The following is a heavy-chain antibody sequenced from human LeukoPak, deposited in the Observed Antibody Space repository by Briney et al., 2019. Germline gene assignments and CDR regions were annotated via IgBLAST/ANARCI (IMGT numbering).Heavy chain of an antibody. Sequence: SETLSLTCAVSGGSISSGGYSWSWIRQPPGKGLEWIGYIYHRGSTYYNPSLKSRVTISVDRSKNQFSLKLSSVTAADTAVYYCASVYSGYDGYYFDYWGQGTLVTVSS. V-gene: IGHV4-30-2*01. J-gene: IGHJ4*02. D-gene: IGHD5-12*01. CDR1: GGSISSGGYS. CDR3: ASVYSGYDGYYFDY. CDR2: IYHRGST.